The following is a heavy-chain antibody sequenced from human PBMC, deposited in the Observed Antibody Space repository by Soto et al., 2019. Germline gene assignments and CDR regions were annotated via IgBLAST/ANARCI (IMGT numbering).Heavy chain of an antibody. CDR2: ISGSGGST. CDR1: GFTFSSYA. V-gene: IGHV3-23*01. J-gene: IGHJ4*02. Sequence: GGSLRLSCAASGFTFSSYAMSWVRQAPGKGLEWVSAISGSGGSTYYADSVKGRFTISRDNSKNTLYLQMNSLRAEDTAVYYCAKGLPRNCSGGSCYSLHWGQGTLVTVSS. D-gene: IGHD2-15*01. CDR3: AKGLPRNCSGGSCYSLH.